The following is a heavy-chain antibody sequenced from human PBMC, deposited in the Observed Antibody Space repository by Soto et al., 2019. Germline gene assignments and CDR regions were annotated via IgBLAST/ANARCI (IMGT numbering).Heavy chain of an antibody. CDR3: AKVGGGGSSGWLDY. CDR1: GFTFSSYA. J-gene: IGHJ4*02. D-gene: IGHD6-19*01. Sequence: EVQLLESGGGLVQPGGSLRLSCAASGFTFSSYAMSWVRQAPGKGLEWVSAISGSGGSTYYADSVKGRFTISRDNSKNTWYLQRKSLRAEDTAVYYCAKVGGGGSSGWLDYWCQGTLVTVSS. V-gene: IGHV3-23*01. CDR2: ISGSGGST.